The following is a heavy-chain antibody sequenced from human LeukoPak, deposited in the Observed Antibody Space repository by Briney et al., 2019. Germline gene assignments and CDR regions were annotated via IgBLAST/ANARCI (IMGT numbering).Heavy chain of an antibody. Sequence: ASVKVSCKACGCTFTGYYMHWVGQAPGQGREWMGWINPNSGGTNYAQKFQGRVTMTRDTSISTAYMELSRLRSDDTAVYYCARGFDYGDYPVFDYWGQGTLVTVSS. V-gene: IGHV1-2*02. D-gene: IGHD4-17*01. J-gene: IGHJ4*02. CDR2: INPNSGGT. CDR1: GCTFTGYY. CDR3: ARGFDYGDYPVFDY.